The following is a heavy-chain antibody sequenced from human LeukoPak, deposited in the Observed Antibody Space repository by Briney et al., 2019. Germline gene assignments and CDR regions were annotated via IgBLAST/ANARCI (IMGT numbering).Heavy chain of an antibody. J-gene: IGHJ4*02. CDR2: ISNSGST. Sequence: PSETLSLTCSVSAGSISGFYWSWIRQPPGKGLEWIGYISNSGSTSYNPSLKSRVTISVDTSKNQFSLKLSSVTAADTAVYYCAKDHYYGAAPYDYWGQGTLVTVSS. V-gene: IGHV4-59*08. D-gene: IGHD3-10*01. CDR3: AKDHYYGAAPYDY. CDR1: AGSISGFY.